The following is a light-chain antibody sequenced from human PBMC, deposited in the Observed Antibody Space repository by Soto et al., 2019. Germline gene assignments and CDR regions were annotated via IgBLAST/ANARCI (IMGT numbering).Light chain of an antibody. J-gene: IGKJ3*01. V-gene: IGKV3-20*01. Sequence: ESVLTQSPGTLSLSPGERATLSCRASQSVSSSYLAWYQQKPGQAPRLLIYGASSRATGIPDRFSGSGSGTDFTLTIIRLEPEDFAVYYCQQYGSSTGTFGPVTKVDIK. CDR2: GAS. CDR3: QQYGSSTGT. CDR1: QSVSSSY.